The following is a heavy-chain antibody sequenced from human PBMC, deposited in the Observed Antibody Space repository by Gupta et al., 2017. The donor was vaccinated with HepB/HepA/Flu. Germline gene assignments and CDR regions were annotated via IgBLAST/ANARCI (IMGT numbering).Heavy chain of an antibody. CDR1: GYTFTKYY. CDR2: VFPANGGT. Sequence: QVQLVQSGTEVKKPGASVKVSCKASGYTFTKYYVHWVRQAPGQGLEWMGWVFPANGGTMYGQKFQGRVTMTEDSSITTAYMEVNSLTSDDTAVYYCALMEGGTGTDGGQGTMVTVSS. V-gene: IGHV1-2*02. J-gene: IGHJ4*02. D-gene: IGHD1-14*01. CDR3: ALMEGGTGTD.